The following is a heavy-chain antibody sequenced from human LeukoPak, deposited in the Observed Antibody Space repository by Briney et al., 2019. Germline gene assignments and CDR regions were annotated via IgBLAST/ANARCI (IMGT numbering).Heavy chain of an antibody. Sequence: SETLSLTCTVSGGSISSYYWSWLRQPPGKGLEWIGYIYYSGSTNYNPSLKSRVTISVDTSKNQFSLKLSSVTAADTAVYYCAYSSSWSFDYWGQGTLVTVSS. CDR2: IYYSGST. CDR3: AYSSSWSFDY. J-gene: IGHJ4*02. CDR1: GGSISSYY. D-gene: IGHD6-13*01. V-gene: IGHV4-59*01.